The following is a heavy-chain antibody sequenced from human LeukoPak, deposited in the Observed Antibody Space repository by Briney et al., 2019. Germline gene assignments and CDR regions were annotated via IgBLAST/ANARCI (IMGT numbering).Heavy chain of an antibody. J-gene: IGHJ6*03. CDR2: IKQDGSEK. D-gene: IGHD3-9*01. CDR1: GFSFSSHW. CDR3: ARDPLTLYDYYMDV. Sequence: GGSLRLSCAASGFSFSSHWMSWARQAPGKGLEWVAKIKQDGSEKYYGDSVKGRFTISRDNAKNSLYLQMNSLRAEDTAVYYCARDPLTLYDYYMDVWGKGTTVTVSS. V-gene: IGHV3-7*01.